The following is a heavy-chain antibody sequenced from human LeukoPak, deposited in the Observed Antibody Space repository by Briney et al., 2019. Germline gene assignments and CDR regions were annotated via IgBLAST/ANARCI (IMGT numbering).Heavy chain of an antibody. V-gene: IGHV4-59*01. CDR3: ARSPRLCSSTSCRYMDV. J-gene: IGHJ6*03. CDR1: GGPISSYY. D-gene: IGHD2-2*01. CDR2: VYDSEST. Sequence: SETLSLTCTVSGGPISSYYWSWIRQPPGKGLEWIGYVYDSESTNYNPSLKGRVAISLDTSKSQFSLRLPSVTAADSAVYFCARSPRLCSSTSCRYMDVWGKGTTVTVSS.